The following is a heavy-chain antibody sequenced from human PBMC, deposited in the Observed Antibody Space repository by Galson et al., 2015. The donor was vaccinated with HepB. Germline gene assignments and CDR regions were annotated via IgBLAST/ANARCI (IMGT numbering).Heavy chain of an antibody. J-gene: IGHJ4*02. D-gene: IGHD3-10*01. CDR3: ARGRITMVRGVVPYFDY. V-gene: IGHV1-2*02. CDR2: INPNSGGS. CDR1: GYTFTDYY. Sequence: SVKVSCKASGYTFTDYYIHWGRQAPGQGLEWMGWINPNSGGSNYAQKFQGRVTMTRDTSIITAYMELSRLRSDDTAVYYCARGRITMVRGVVPYFDYWGQGTLVTVSS.